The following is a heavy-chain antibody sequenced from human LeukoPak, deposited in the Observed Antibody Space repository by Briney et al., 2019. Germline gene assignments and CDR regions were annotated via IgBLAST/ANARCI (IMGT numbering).Heavy chain of an antibody. V-gene: IGHV3-23*01. CDR2: ISGSDGST. CDR3: AKERQQLVPYYYYGMGV. Sequence: GGSLRLSCAASGFTFSIYGMSWVRQAPGKGLEWVSGISGSDGSTNYADSVKGRFTISRDNSKNTLYLQMDSLRSEDTAVYFCAKERQQLVPYYYYGMGVWGQGTTVTVSS. D-gene: IGHD6-13*01. CDR1: GFTFSIYG. J-gene: IGHJ6*02.